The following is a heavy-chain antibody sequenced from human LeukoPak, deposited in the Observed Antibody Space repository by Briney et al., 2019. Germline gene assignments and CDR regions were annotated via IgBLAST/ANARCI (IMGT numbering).Heavy chain of an antibody. Sequence: GGSLRLSCAASGFTVSSNYMSWVRQAPGKGLEWVSVIYSGGSTYYSDSVKGRFTISRDNSKNTLYLQMNSLRAEDTAVYYCARFIGYCSSTSCYNHGMDVWGQGTTVTVSS. D-gene: IGHD2-2*02. CDR1: GFTVSSNY. V-gene: IGHV3-53*01. CDR2: IYSGGST. CDR3: ARFIGYCSSTSCYNHGMDV. J-gene: IGHJ6*02.